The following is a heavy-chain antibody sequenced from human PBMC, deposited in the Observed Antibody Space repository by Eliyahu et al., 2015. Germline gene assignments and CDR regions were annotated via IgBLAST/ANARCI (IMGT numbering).Heavy chain of an antibody. V-gene: IGHV4-39*01. J-gene: IGHJ4*02. Sequence: QLQLQESGPGLVKPSETLSLTCTVSGGSISSSSYYWGWTRQPPGKGLEWIGSIYYSGRTSYNPSLKSRVTISVDTSKNQFSLKLSSVTAADTAVYYCASLPTRITIFGVPTRDHHHIDYWGQGTLVTVSS. CDR1: GGSISSSSYY. CDR3: ASLPTRITIFGVPTRDHHHIDY. D-gene: IGHD3-3*01. CDR2: IYYSGRT.